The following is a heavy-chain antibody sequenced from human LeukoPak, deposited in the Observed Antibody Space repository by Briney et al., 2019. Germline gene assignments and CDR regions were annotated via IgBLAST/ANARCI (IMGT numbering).Heavy chain of an antibody. D-gene: IGHD4-11*01. CDR1: GFTFSSYG. CDR3: AKSGHSNYFYGMDV. Sequence: GRSLRLSCAASGFTFSSYGMHWVRQAPGKGLEWVAVISYDVSNKYYADSVKGRFTISRDNSKNTLYLQMNSLRAEDTAVYYCAKSGHSNYFYGMDVWGQGTTVTVSS. CDR2: ISYDVSNK. J-gene: IGHJ6*02. V-gene: IGHV3-30*18.